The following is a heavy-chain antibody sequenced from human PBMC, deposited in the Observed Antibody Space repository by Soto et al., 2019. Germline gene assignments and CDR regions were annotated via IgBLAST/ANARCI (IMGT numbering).Heavy chain of an antibody. Sequence: SETLSLTCSVSGGSINIWDNSGRWIRQSPGKGLEWIGYIFYNGSTYLTPSLKSRVTISVDTSKNQFSLKLSSVTAADTAVYYCARLVRDCTNGVCYPYYYYYYYMDVWGKGTTVTV. CDR3: ARLVRDCTNGVCYPYYYYYYYMDV. V-gene: IGHV4-30-4*01. D-gene: IGHD2-8*01. J-gene: IGHJ6*03. CDR2: IFYNGST. CDR1: GGSINIWDNS.